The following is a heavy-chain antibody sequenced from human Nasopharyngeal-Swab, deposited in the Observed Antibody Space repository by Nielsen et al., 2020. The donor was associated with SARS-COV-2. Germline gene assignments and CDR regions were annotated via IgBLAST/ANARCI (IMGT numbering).Heavy chain of an antibody. CDR1: GFTFSSYG. J-gene: IGHJ6*02. D-gene: IGHD5-18*01. Sequence: GGSLRLSCAASGFTFSSYGMHWVRQAPGKGLEWVAVISYDGSKKYYADSVKGRFTISRDNSKNTLYLQMNSLRAEDTAVYYCARDRGVHLWPNYYYGMDVWGQGTTVTVSS. CDR2: ISYDGSKK. V-gene: IGHV3-30*03. CDR3: ARDRGVHLWPNYYYGMDV.